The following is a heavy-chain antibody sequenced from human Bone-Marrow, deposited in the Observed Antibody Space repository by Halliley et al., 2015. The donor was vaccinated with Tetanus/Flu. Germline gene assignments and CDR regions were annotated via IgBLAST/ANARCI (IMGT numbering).Heavy chain of an antibody. Sequence: GYIYHRGGPNYNPSRKRRVTISLARSKKHFSLKLSSVTAADTAVYYCARGMGVVPAVKNDAFDIWGQGTMVTVSS. D-gene: IGHD2-2*01. CDR3: ARGMGVVPAVKNDAFDI. CDR2: IYHRGGP. J-gene: IGHJ3*02. V-gene: IGHV4-61*03.